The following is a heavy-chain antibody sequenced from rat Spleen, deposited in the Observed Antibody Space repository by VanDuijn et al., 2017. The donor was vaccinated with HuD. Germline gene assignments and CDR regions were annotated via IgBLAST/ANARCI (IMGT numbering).Heavy chain of an antibody. D-gene: IGHD1-9*01. CDR2: IVDDGSNT. V-gene: IGHV5-17*01. J-gene: IGHJ2*01. Sequence: EVQLVESGGGLVQPGRSLKLSCSASGFTFSDYTMAWVRQAPKKGLEWVAAIVDDGSNTFYRDSVKGRFPISRDNAKSTLYLQVDSLRSEDTAIYYCARPTTGIPFNYWGQGVMVTVSS. CDR1: GFTFSDYT. CDR3: ARPTTGIPFNY.